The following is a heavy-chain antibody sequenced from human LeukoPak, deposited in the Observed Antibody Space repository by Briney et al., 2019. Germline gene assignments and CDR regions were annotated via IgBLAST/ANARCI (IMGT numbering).Heavy chain of an antibody. D-gene: IGHD3-10*01. CDR2: INHSGST. J-gene: IGHJ5*02. Sequence: PSETLSLTCAVYGGSFSGYYWSWIRQPPGKGLEWIGEINHSGSTNYNPSLKSRVTISVDTSKNQFSLKLSSVTAADTAVYYCARRLRFGELLNNWFDPWGQGTLVTVSS. CDR3: ARRLRFGELLNNWFDP. CDR1: GGSFSGYY. V-gene: IGHV4-34*01.